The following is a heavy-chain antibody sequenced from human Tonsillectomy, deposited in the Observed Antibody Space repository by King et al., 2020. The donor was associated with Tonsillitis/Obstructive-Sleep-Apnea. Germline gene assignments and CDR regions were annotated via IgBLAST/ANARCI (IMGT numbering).Heavy chain of an antibody. CDR1: GGSISSSSYY. D-gene: IGHD2-2*01. J-gene: IGHJ6*03. Sequence: QLQESGPGLVKPSETLSLTCTVSGGSISSSSYYWGWIRQPPGKGLEWIGSIYYSGSAYYNPSLKSRVSISVDTSKNQFSLKLSSVTAADTAVYYCARQICTSTICPYYYYYYMDVWGKGTTVTVSS. V-gene: IGHV4-39*01. CDR3: ARQICTSTICPYYYYYYMDV. CDR2: IYYSGSA.